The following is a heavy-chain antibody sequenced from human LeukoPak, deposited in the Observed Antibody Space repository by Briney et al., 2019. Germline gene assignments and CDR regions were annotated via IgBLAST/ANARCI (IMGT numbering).Heavy chain of an antibody. CDR2: VNPHSGGT. J-gene: IGHJ4*02. D-gene: IGHD3-22*01. CDR3: AKTDNKYDSRLILN. CDR1: GYSLAGYY. Sequence: ASVKVSCKASGYSLAGYYIHWVRQAPGQGLEWMGWVNPHSGGTNYAQKFHGRVTMTRETSITTAYMELSSLRSDDTAIYYCAKTDNKYDSRLILNWGQGTQVTVSS. V-gene: IGHV1-2*02.